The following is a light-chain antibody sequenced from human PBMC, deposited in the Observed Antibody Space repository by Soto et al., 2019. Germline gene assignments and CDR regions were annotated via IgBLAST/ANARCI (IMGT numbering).Light chain of an antibody. CDR1: SSNIGDGSD. V-gene: IGLV1-40*01. J-gene: IGLJ2*01. CDR2: GNN. CDR3: LSYDSSLSDVV. Sequence: QAVVTQPPSVSGAPGQRVTISCTGSSSNIGDGSDVHWYQQLPGAAPKLLIFGNNHRPSGVPDRFSGSKSGTSGSLAITGLQAEDEADYHCLSYDSSLSDVVFGGGTQLTVL.